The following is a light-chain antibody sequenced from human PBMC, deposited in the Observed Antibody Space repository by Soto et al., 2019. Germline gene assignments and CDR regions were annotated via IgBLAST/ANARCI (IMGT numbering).Light chain of an antibody. CDR1: QTVSSN. CDR3: QQYHNWPPQYT. Sequence: EIVMTQSPATLSLSPGERATLSCRASQTVSSNLAWYQQKPGQAPRLLIHGVSTRATGVPARFSGSGSGTEFNLTTSGLQSEDFAVYYCQQYHNWPPQYTFGQGTKLQIK. J-gene: IGKJ2*01. CDR2: GVS. V-gene: IGKV3-15*01.